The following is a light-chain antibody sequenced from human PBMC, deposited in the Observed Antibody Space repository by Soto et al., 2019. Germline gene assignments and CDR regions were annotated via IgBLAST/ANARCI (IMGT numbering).Light chain of an antibody. J-gene: IGKJ5*01. CDR2: GAS. V-gene: IGKV3-15*01. Sequence: EMVMTQSPSTLSLSPGERATLSCMASQSVSSNVAWYQQNPGQAPRLLIYGASNRATGIPARFSGSGSGTEFTLTISSLQSEDFAVYYCQQYNNWPPWTFGQGGRLAI. CDR3: QQYNNWPPWT. CDR1: QSVSSN.